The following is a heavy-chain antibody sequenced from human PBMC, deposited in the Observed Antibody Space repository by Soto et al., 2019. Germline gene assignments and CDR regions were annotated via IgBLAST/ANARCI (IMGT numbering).Heavy chain of an antibody. CDR2: ISGSGGST. J-gene: IGHJ4*02. V-gene: IGHV3-23*01. CDR3: AKGRGGITMIVVVITAFDY. CDR1: GFTFSSYA. Sequence: QPGGSLRLSCAASGFTFSSYAMSWVRQAPGKGLEWVSAISGSGGSTYYADSVKCRFTISRDNSKNTLYLQMNSLRAEDTAVYYCAKGRGGITMIVVVITAFDYWGEGALVTGSS. D-gene: IGHD3-22*01.